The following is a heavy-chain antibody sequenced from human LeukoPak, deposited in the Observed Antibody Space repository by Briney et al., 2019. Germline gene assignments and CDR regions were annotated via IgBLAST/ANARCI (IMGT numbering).Heavy chain of an antibody. CDR2: INHSGST. CDR1: GGSFSGYY. Sequence: PSETLSLTCAVYGGSFSGYYWSWIRQPPGKGLEWIGEINHSGSTNYNPSLKSRVTISVDTSKNQFSLKLSSVTAADTAVYYCARRQWLVPFDYWGQRTLVTVSS. CDR3: ARRQWLVPFDY. V-gene: IGHV4-34*01. D-gene: IGHD6-19*01. J-gene: IGHJ4*02.